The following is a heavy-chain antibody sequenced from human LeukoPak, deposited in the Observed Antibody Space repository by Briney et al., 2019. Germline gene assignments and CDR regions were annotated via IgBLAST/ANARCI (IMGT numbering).Heavy chain of an antibody. CDR3: TREGRDYDSSGYPLGAAFDI. J-gene: IGHJ3*02. V-gene: IGHV4-4*02. Sequence: SETLSLTCAVSGGSISSANWWSWVRQPPGKGLEWIGEIHHSGTTTYNPSLKSRLTISVDKSKNQFSLTLNSVTAADTAVYFCTREGRDYDSSGYPLGAAFDIWGQGTMVTVSS. CDR1: GGSISSANW. D-gene: IGHD3-22*01. CDR2: IHHSGTT.